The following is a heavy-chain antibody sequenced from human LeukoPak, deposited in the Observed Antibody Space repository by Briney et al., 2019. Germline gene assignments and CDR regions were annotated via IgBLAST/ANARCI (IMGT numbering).Heavy chain of an antibody. J-gene: IGHJ4*02. Sequence: ASVKVSCKASGYTFTGYYMHWVRQAPGQGLEWMGWINPNSGGTYYAQKFQGRVTMTRDTSISTAYMELSRLRSDDTAVYYCARDADSSDSFEYWGQGTLVTVSS. D-gene: IGHD3-22*01. V-gene: IGHV1-2*02. CDR2: INPNSGGT. CDR1: GYTFTGYY. CDR3: ARDADSSDSFEY.